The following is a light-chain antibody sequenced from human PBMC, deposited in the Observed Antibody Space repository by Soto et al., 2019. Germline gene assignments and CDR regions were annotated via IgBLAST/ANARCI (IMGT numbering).Light chain of an antibody. V-gene: IGLV7-43*01. J-gene: IGLJ1*01. CDR1: TGAVTSDYF. CDR3: LLFYGGVHI. Sequence: QAVVNQEPSLTVSPGGTVTLTCACSTGAVTSDYFPNWFQQRPGQPPRSLIYKVNNRHSWTPARFSGSLLGGKAALTLSAVQPEDEADYFCLLFYGGVHIFGGGTKLTVL. CDR2: KVN.